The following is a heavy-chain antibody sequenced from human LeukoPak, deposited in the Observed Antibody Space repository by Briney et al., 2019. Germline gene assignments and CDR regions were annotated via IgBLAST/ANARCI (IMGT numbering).Heavy chain of an antibody. J-gene: IGHJ3*02. CDR2: MNPNNGKT. V-gene: IGHV1-8*03. CDR1: GYTFTNYD. Sequence: GASVKVSCKASGYTFTNYDINWVRQATGQGLEWMGWMNPNNGKTGYAQKFQGRVTITRDTSISTAYMELSSLRSEDTAVYYCARPQWLAPNDAFDIWGQGTMVTVSS. CDR3: ARPQWLAPNDAFDI. D-gene: IGHD6-19*01.